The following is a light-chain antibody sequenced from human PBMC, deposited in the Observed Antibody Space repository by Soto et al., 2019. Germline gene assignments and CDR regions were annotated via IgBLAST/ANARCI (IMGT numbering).Light chain of an antibody. CDR2: GAS. V-gene: IGKV3-15*01. CDR3: QQYSNWPLT. Sequence: DIMLTQSPGTLSLSPGETATPTCRASQSVSSTYLAWYQQKPGQAPRLLIYGASTRATGIPARFSGSGSGTEFTLTISSLQSEDFAVYYCQQYSNWPLTFGGGTKVDIK. J-gene: IGKJ4*01. CDR1: QSVSSTY.